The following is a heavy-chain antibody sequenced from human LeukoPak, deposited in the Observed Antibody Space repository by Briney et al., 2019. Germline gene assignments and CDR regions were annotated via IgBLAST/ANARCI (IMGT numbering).Heavy chain of an antibody. J-gene: IGHJ4*02. CDR2: IYYIGST. V-gene: IGHV4-59*08. CDR3: ATYSGNYNNFEY. Sequence: PSETLSLTCSFSGGSISSYSWSWIRQPPGKGLEWIGYIYYIGSTSYNPSLKSRVTISVDTSKNQFSLKLTSVTAADTAVYYCATYSGNYNNFEYWGQGTLVTVSS. D-gene: IGHD1-26*01. CDR1: GGSISSYS.